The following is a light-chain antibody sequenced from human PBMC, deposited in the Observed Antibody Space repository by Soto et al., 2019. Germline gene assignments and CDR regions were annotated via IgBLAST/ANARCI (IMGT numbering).Light chain of an antibody. CDR3: QQYNNWPET. Sequence: EMVMTQSPATLSVSPGERATLPCRASQSVSSNLAWYQQKPGQAPRLLIYGASTRATGIPARFSGSGSGTEFTLTISSLQSEDFAVYYCQQYNNWPETFGQGTKVDIK. CDR2: GAS. V-gene: IGKV3-15*01. CDR1: QSVSSN. J-gene: IGKJ1*01.